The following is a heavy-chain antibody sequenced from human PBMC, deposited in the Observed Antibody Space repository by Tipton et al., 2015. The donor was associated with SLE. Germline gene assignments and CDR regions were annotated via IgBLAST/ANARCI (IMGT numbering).Heavy chain of an antibody. CDR2: IYSAGST. CDR1: GFFVSSNY. CDR3: ARDEKGYYDFWSGYPSN. D-gene: IGHD3-3*01. Sequence: SLRLSCAASGFFVSSNYMSWVRQAPGKGLEWVSVIYSAGSTYYADSVKGRFTISRDNSKNTLYLQMNSLRAEDTAVYYRARDEKGYYDFWSGYPSNWGQGTLVTVSS. V-gene: IGHV3-53*05. J-gene: IGHJ4*02.